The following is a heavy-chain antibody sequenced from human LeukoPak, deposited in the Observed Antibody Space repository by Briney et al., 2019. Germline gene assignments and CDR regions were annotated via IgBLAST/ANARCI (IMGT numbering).Heavy chain of an antibody. CDR3: ARFYYYDSSGYYPRYFDH. D-gene: IGHD3-22*01. CDR2: IYYSASI. Sequence: SETPSLTYTVSGGSISTITYYWGWVRQSPEKGLEWLATIYYSASIYYSPSLKSRLTISIDTSKNQISLKLNSVTAADTAVYYCARFYYYDSSGYYPRYFDHWGPGTLVTVSS. V-gene: IGHV4-39*07. CDR1: GGSISTITYY. J-gene: IGHJ4*02.